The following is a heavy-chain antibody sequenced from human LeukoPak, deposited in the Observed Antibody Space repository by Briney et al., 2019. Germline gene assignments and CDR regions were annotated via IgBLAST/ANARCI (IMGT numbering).Heavy chain of an antibody. Sequence: PSETLSLTCAVYGGSFSGYYWSWIRQPPGKGLEWIGEINHSGSTNYNPSLKSRATISVDTSKNQFSLKLSSVTAADTAVYYCARGGRIVVVVAARRYNWFDPWGQGTLVTVPS. CDR2: INHSGST. V-gene: IGHV4-34*01. CDR3: ARGGRIVVVVAARRYNWFDP. J-gene: IGHJ5*02. CDR1: GGSFSGYY. D-gene: IGHD2-15*01.